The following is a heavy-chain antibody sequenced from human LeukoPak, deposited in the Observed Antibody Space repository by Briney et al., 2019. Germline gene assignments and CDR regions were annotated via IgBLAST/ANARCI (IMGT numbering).Heavy chain of an antibody. D-gene: IGHD1-26*01. CDR1: GFTFDDYA. V-gene: IGHV3-9*01. CDR2: ISWNSGSI. CDR3: AKDRGDGDSGSYWSFIFDY. J-gene: IGHJ4*02. Sequence: QAGRSLRLSCAASGFTFDDYAMHWVRQAPGKGLEWVSGISWNSGSIGYADSVKGRFTISRDNAKNSLYLQMNSMRAEDTTLYYCAKDRGDGDSGSYWSFIFDYWGQGTLVTVSS.